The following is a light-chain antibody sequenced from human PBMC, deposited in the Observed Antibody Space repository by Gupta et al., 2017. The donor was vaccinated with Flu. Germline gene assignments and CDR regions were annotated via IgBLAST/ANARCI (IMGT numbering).Light chain of an antibody. J-gene: IGKJ2*01. Sequence: DIQMTQSPSTLSAYVGDRVTITCRASQSINRWLAWYQQKPGKAPKLLIYEASGLESGVASRISGSGSGTDFTLTISSLQPDDVAIYYCQQYSGHPYTFGQGTRLQIK. CDR3: QQYSGHPYT. CDR2: EAS. CDR1: QSINRW. V-gene: IGKV1-5*03.